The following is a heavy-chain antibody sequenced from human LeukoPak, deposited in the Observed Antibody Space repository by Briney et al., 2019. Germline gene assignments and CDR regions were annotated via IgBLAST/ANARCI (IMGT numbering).Heavy chain of an antibody. Sequence: SETLSLTCRVSGGSIKSGSYYWTWIRQPAGKGLEWIGHVYTSGTTYYNSSLKSRVSISVDTSTNQFSLTLNSVTAADTAVYYCARGVLQDYYDISGFHHRGGIDYWGQGTLVTVSS. CDR3: ARGVLQDYYDISGFHHRGGIDY. CDR1: GGSIKSGSYY. CDR2: VYTSGTT. V-gene: IGHV4-61*09. D-gene: IGHD3-22*01. J-gene: IGHJ4*02.